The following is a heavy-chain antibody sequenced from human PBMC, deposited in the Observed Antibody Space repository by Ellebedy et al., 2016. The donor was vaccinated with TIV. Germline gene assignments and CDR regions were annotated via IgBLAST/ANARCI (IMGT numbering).Heavy chain of an antibody. CDR2: INPNSGGT. CDR3: ARVARRDGYNLGY. J-gene: IGHJ4*02. CDR1: GYTFTGYY. V-gene: IGHV1-2*02. Sequence: ASVKVSXKASGYTFTGYYMHWVRQAPGQGLEWMGWINPNSGGTNYAQKFQGRVTMTRDTSISTAYMELSRLRSDDTAVYYCARVARRDGYNLGYWGQGTLVTVSS. D-gene: IGHD5-24*01.